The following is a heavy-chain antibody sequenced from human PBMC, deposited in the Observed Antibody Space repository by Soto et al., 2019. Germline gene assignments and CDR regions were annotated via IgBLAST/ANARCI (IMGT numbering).Heavy chain of an antibody. CDR1: GGSFSGYY. J-gene: IGHJ4*02. D-gene: IGHD5-18*01. V-gene: IGHV4-34*01. CDR3: ARGRVQLWLRGRNSFDY. Sequence: SETLSLTCAVYGGSFSGYYWSWIRQPPGKGLEWIGEINHSGSTNYNPSLKSRVTISVDTSKNQFSLKLSSVTAADTAVYYCARGRVQLWLRGRNSFDYWGQGPLVT. CDR2: INHSGST.